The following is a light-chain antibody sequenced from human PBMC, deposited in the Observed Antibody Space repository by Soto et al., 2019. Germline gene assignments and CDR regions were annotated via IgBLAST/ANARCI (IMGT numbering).Light chain of an antibody. Sequence: QSALTQPASVSGSPGQSITISCTGTSSDVGGYNYVSWYQQHPGKAPKLMIYEVSNRPSGVSNRFSGSKSGNTASLTISGLQAGDEADYYCSSYTSIWTWVFGGGTKLTVL. J-gene: IGLJ3*02. CDR2: EVS. V-gene: IGLV2-14*01. CDR1: SSDVGGYNY. CDR3: SSYTSIWTWV.